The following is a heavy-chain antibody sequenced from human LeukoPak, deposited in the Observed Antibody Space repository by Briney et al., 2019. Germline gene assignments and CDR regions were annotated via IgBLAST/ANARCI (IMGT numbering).Heavy chain of an antibody. CDR2: IKQDGSQK. V-gene: IGHV3-7*03. CDR3: ASAARQRWLQIDY. CDR1: GFTFNRYW. J-gene: IGHJ4*02. Sequence: GGSLRLSCAAAGFTFNRYWMNWVRQAPGKGLEWVANIKQDGSQKYYVDSVKGRFTISRDNAKNSLYLQMDSLRAEDTAVYYCASAARQRWLQIDYWAREPWSPSPQ. D-gene: IGHD5-24*01.